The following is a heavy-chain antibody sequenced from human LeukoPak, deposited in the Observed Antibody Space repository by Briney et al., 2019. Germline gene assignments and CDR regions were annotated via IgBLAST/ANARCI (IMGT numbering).Heavy chain of an antibody. J-gene: IGHJ4*02. CDR1: GGSISSDSYY. D-gene: IGHD3-22*01. Sequence: PSQTLSLACTVSGGSISSDSYYWSWIRQPAGKGLEWIGRIYTTGNTNYNPSLKSRVTISVDTSKNQCSLKLSSVTAADTAVYYRARVPYYYDSRHPDYWGQGTLVTVSS. V-gene: IGHV4-61*02. CDR3: ARVPYYYDSRHPDY. CDR2: IYTTGNT.